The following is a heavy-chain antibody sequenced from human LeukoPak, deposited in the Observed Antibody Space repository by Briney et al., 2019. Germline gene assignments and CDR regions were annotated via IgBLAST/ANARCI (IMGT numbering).Heavy chain of an antibody. J-gene: IGHJ4*02. CDR1: GGSISSGDYY. D-gene: IGHD6-13*01. Sequence: SQTLSLTCTVSGGSISSGDYYWSWIRQPPGKGLEWIGYIYYSGSTYYNPSLKSRVTISVDTSKNQFSLKLSSVTAADTAVYYCARRLAAAGINGFDYWGQGTLVTVSS. V-gene: IGHV4-30-4*01. CDR2: IYYSGST. CDR3: ARRLAAAGINGFDY.